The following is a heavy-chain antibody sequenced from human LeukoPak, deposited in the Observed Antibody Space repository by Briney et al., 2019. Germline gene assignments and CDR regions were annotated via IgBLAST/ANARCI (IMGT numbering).Heavy chain of an antibody. CDR2: ISGSGGST. Sequence: GGSLRLSCVASGFTFSDHSMMWVRQAPGKGLEWVSAISGSGGSTYYADSVKGRFTISRDNSKNTLYLQMNSLRAEDTAVYYCAKGYVGLLLRFDYWGQGTLVTVSS. CDR1: GFTFSDHS. J-gene: IGHJ4*02. CDR3: AKGYVGLLLRFDY. D-gene: IGHD3-22*01. V-gene: IGHV3-23*01.